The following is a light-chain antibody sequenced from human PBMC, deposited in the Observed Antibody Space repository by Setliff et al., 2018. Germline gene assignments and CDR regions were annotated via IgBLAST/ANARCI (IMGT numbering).Light chain of an antibody. V-gene: IGLV2-8*01. CDR3: GAYAGSSKKI. Sequence: QSVLSQPSSASGSPGQSVTISCTGTSSDIGDYNYVSWYQHHPGKAPKLLIYDVDKRPSGVPDRFSGSKSGNTASLTVSGLQADDEADYYCGAYAGSSKKIFGTGTKVTVL. CDR1: SSDIGDYNY. J-gene: IGLJ1*01. CDR2: DVD.